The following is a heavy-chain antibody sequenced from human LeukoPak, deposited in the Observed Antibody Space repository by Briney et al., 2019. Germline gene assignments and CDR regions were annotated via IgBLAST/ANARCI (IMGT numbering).Heavy chain of an antibody. Sequence: ASVKVSCKASGGTFSSYAIGWVRQMPGKGLEWMGIIYPGDSDTRYSPSFQGQVTISADKSISTAYLQWSSLKASDTAMYYCVRVRYSSLWGPFDYWGQGTLVTVSS. V-gene: IGHV5-51*01. J-gene: IGHJ4*02. CDR2: IYPGDSDT. CDR1: GGTFSSYA. D-gene: IGHD6-13*01. CDR3: VRVRYSSLWGPFDY.